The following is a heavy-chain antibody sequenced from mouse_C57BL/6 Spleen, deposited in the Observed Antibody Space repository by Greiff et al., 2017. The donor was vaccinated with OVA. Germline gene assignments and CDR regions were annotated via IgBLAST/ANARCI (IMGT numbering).Heavy chain of an antibody. D-gene: IGHD1-1*01. J-gene: IGHJ4*01. V-gene: IGHV1-85*01. CDR2: IYPRAGSP. Sequence: VKLVESGPELVKPGASVKLSCKASGYTFTSYDINWVKQRPGQGLEWIGWIYPRAGSPKYNEKFKGKATLTVDTSSSTAYMELHSLTSEDSAVYFCARDYYGSSYGAMDYWGQGTSVTVSS. CDR1: GYTFTSYD. CDR3: ARDYYGSSYGAMDY.